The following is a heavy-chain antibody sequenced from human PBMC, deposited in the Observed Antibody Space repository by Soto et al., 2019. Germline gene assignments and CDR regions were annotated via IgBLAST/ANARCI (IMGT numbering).Heavy chain of an antibody. CDR1: GYTFTSYG. V-gene: IGHV1-18*04. J-gene: IGHJ6*02. Sequence: QVQLVQSGAEVKKPGASVKVSCKASGYTFTSYGISWVRQAPGQGLEWMGWISAYNGNTKYSQKFQGRVTITRDTSASTAYMELSSLRSEDTAVYYCAIVKGRGYSYGTPPRDGMDVWGQGTTVTVSS. CDR3: AIVKGRGYSYGTPPRDGMDV. D-gene: IGHD5-18*01. CDR2: ISAYNGNT.